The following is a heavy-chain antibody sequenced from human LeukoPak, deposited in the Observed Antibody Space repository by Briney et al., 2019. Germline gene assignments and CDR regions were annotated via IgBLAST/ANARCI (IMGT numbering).Heavy chain of an antibody. CDR3: TTGIAVAVYYMDV. V-gene: IGHV3-15*01. CDR2: IKSKTDGGTT. CDR1: GFTFSNAW. J-gene: IGHJ6*03. D-gene: IGHD6-19*01. Sequence: PGGSLRLSCAASGFTFSNAWMSWVRQAPGKGLEWVGRIKSKTDGGTTDYAAPVKGRFTISRDDSKNTLYLQMNSLKTEDTAVYYCTTGIAVAVYYMDVWGKGTTVTISS.